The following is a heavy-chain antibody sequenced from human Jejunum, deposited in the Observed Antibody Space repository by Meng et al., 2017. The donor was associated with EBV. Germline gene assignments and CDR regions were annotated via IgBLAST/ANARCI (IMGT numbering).Heavy chain of an antibody. CDR1: GFSLSTSGVG. D-gene: IGHD4-17*01. Sequence: QITLKESGPTLVKPTATLPLTCTVSGFSLSTSGVGVGWIRQPPGKALEWLAHIYWDENKRYSTSLRSRLSIMKDTSKSQVVLTMTNMDPVDTATYYCARRYGDYVRYFDSWGQGILVTVSS. CDR3: ARRYGDYVRYFDS. CDR2: IYWDENK. J-gene: IGHJ4*02. V-gene: IGHV2-5*02.